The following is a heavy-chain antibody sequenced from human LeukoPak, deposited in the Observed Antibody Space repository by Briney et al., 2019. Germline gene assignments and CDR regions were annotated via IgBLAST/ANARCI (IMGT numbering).Heavy chain of an antibody. V-gene: IGHV1-46*01. D-gene: IGHD6-19*01. J-gene: IGHJ5*02. CDR2: INPGGTNT. CDR1: GYTFTNYY. Sequence: ASVKVSCKASGYTFTNYYIHWVRQAPGQGLEWMGIINPGGTNTRHAQKFQGRVTMTRDTSTTTVYMELSSLRSEDTAVYYCARFEGSGWYWFDPWGQGTLVTVSS. CDR3: ARFEGSGWYWFDP.